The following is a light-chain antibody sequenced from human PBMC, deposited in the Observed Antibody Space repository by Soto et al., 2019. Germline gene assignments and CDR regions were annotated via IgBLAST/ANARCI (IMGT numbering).Light chain of an antibody. Sequence: EIVLTQSPGTLSLSPGERATLSCRASQSVSSNYLAWYRQKPGQAPRLLISDASNRATGIADKFSGSGSGTDFTLTISRLEPEDFAVYYWQQYGSPPYTFGQGTKLEIE. V-gene: IGKV3-20*01. CDR3: QQYGSPPYT. CDR1: QSVSSNY. CDR2: DAS. J-gene: IGKJ2*01.